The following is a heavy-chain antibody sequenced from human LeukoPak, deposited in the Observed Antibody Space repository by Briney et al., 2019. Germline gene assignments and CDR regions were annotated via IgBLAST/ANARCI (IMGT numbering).Heavy chain of an antibody. V-gene: IGHV3-53*01. D-gene: IGHD3-22*01. CDR3: ARVRDYYDSRGYYFEYFDH. Sequence: GGSLRLSCAASGFTFSSYVMTWVRQAPGKGLEWVSVLYSGGSTNYADSVKGRFTISRDNSKNTLYLQMNSLRAEDTAVYYCARVRDYYDSRGYYFEYFDHWGQGTLVTVSS. CDR2: LYSGGST. CDR1: GFTFSSYV. J-gene: IGHJ1*01.